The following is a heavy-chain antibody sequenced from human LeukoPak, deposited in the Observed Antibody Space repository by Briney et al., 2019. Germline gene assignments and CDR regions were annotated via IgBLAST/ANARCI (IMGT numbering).Heavy chain of an antibody. CDR2: IYYSGST. Sequence: SETLPLTCTVSGGSISSYYWSWIRQPPGKGLEWIGYIYYSGSTNYNPSLKSRVTISVDTSKNQFSLKLSSVTAAGTAVYYCASSISGGSGSYYYYYYMDVWGKGTTVTVSS. D-gene: IGHD3-10*01. V-gene: IGHV4-59*01. CDR1: GGSISSYY. J-gene: IGHJ6*03. CDR3: ASSISGGSGSYYYYYYMDV.